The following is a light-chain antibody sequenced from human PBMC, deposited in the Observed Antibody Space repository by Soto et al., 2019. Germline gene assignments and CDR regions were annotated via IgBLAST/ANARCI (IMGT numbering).Light chain of an antibody. J-gene: IGKJ5*01. V-gene: IGKV3-20*01. CDR3: QQYNDWPPIT. CDR1: QSVSSSY. Sequence: ERVLTQSPGTLSLSPGERATLSCRASQSVSSSYLAWYQQKPGQAPRLLIFGASRRATGIPDRFSGSGSGTEFTLTISSLQSEDFAVYYCQQYNDWPPITFGQGTRLEIK. CDR2: GAS.